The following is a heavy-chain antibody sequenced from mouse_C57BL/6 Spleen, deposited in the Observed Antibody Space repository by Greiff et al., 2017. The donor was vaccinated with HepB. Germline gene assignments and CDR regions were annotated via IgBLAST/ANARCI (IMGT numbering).Heavy chain of an antibody. V-gene: IGHV1-85*01. CDR3: ARGGGTFDY. Sequence: VQLQQSGPELVKPGASVKLSCKASGYTFTSYDINWVKQRPGQGLEWIGMIYPRDGSTKYNEKLKGKATLTLDKSSSTAYMDLHSLTSEDSAVYFCARGGGTFDYWGQGTTLTVSS. CDR2: IYPRDGST. D-gene: IGHD1-1*02. J-gene: IGHJ2*01. CDR1: GYTFTSYD.